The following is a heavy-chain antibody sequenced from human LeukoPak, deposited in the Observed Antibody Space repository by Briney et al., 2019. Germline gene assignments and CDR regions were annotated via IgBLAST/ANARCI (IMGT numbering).Heavy chain of an antibody. Sequence: ASVKVSCKASGYTFTGYYMHWVRQAPGQGLEWVGLINPNSGGTNYAQKFQGRVTMTRDTSISTAYMELSRLRSDDTAVYYCAREVVVVPAAWGYLDYWGQGTLVTVSS. CDR3: AREVVVVPAAWGYLDY. CDR1: GYTFTGYY. J-gene: IGHJ4*02. V-gene: IGHV1-2*02. D-gene: IGHD2-2*01. CDR2: INPNSGGT.